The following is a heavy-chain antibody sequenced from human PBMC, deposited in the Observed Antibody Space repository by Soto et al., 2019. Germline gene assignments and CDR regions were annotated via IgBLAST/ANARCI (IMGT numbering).Heavy chain of an antibody. D-gene: IGHD5-18*01. Sequence: KTSETLSLTCTVSGGSISSGDYYWSWIRQPPGKGLEWIGYIYYSGSTYYNPSLKSRVTISVDTSKNQFSLKLSSVTAADTAVYYCARAQDTAMVYYYYGMDVWGQGTTVTV. J-gene: IGHJ6*02. CDR2: IYYSGST. CDR3: ARAQDTAMVYYYYGMDV. CDR1: GGSISSGDYY. V-gene: IGHV4-30-4*01.